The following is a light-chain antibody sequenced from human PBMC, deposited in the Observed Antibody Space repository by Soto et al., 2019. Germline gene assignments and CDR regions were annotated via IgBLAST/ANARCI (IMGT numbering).Light chain of an antibody. CDR1: SSDVGGYNY. J-gene: IGLJ2*01. CDR3: CSYAGSYTLGV. Sequence: QSALTQPRSVSGSPGQSVTISCTGTSSDVGGYNYVSWHQQHPGKAPKLMIYDVSKRPSGVPDRFSGSKSGNTASLTISGLQAEDEADYYCCSYAGSYTLGVFGGGTKVTVL. V-gene: IGLV2-11*01. CDR2: DVS.